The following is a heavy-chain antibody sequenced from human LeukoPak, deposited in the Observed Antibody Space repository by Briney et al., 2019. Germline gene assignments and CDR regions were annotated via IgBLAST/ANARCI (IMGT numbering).Heavy chain of an antibody. D-gene: IGHD3-9*01. V-gene: IGHV3-23*01. J-gene: IGHJ4*02. Sequence: GGSLRLSGAASGFTFTYYDMNWVRQAPGKGLEWVSAISGSDGSTYYADSVKGRFTISRDNSKNTLYLQMNSLRAEDTAVYYCAKFYDISTGYFDCWGQGTLVTVSS. CDR1: GFTFTYYD. CDR2: ISGSDGST. CDR3: AKFYDISTGYFDC.